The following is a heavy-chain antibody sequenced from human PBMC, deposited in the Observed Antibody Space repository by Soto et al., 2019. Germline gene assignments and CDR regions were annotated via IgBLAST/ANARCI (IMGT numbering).Heavy chain of an antibody. CDR2: ISYDGNNK. D-gene: IGHD3-22*01. V-gene: IGHV3-30-3*01. CDR1: GFTFSSYA. J-gene: IGHJ3*02. CDR3: ARGLRDSSGYYATQHDAFDI. Sequence: QVQLVESGGGVVQPGRSLRLSCAASGFTFSSYAMHWVRQAPGKGLEWVAVISYDGNNKYYAESVKGRFTISRDNSKNTVYLQMNSLRAEDPAVYYCARGLRDSSGYYATQHDAFDIWGQGTMVTVSS.